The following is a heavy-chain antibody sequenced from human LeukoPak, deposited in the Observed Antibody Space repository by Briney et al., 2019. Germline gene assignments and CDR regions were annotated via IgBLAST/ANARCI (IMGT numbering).Heavy chain of an antibody. Sequence: GGSLRLSCAASGFTFSSYGMHWVRQAPGKGLEWVAFIRYDGSNKYYADSVKGRFTIPRDNSKNTLYLQMNSLRAEDTAVYYCAKDCAKLRFLEWPTPDYWGQGTLVTVSS. D-gene: IGHD3-3*01. CDR2: IRYDGSNK. V-gene: IGHV3-30*02. CDR1: GFTFSSYG. CDR3: AKDCAKLRFLEWPTPDY. J-gene: IGHJ4*02.